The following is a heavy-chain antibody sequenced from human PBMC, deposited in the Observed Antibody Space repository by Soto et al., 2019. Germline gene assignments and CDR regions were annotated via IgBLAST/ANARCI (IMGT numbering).Heavy chain of an antibody. D-gene: IGHD1-26*01. CDR2: INAGNGNT. V-gene: IGHV1-3*01. J-gene: IGHJ2*01. CDR1: GYTFTSYA. CDR3: ARGGRIYWYFEL. Sequence: GASVKVSCKASGYTFTSYAMHWVRQAPGQRLEWMGWINAGNGNTKYSQKFQGRVTITRDTSASTAYMELSSLRSEDTAVYYCARGGRIYWYFELCGRGTLVTVYS.